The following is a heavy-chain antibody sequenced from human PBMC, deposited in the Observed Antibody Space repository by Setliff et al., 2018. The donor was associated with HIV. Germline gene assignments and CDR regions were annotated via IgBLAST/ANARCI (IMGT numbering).Heavy chain of an antibody. J-gene: IGHJ3*02. D-gene: IGHD3-16*01. CDR1: GYTFTSYD. Sequence: ASVKVSCKASGYTFTSYDINWVRQATGQGLEWMGWMNPNSGNTGYAQKFQGRVTITADESTSTAYMELSSLRSEDTAVYYCARWPREVAEMGGAFDSWGQGTMVTVSS. V-gene: IGHV1-8*03. CDR3: ARWPREVAEMGGAFDS. CDR2: MNPNSGNT.